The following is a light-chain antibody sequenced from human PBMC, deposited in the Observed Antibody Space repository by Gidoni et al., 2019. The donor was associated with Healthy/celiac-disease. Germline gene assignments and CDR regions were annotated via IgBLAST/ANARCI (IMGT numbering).Light chain of an antibody. Sequence: EIVLTQSPGTLSLSPGERATLSFRASQSVSSSYLAWYQQKPGQAPRLLIYGASSRATGIPDRFSGSGSGTDFTITISRLEHEDFAVYYCQKYGSWWTFGQGTKVEIK. CDR1: QSVSSSY. CDR3: QKYGSWWT. CDR2: GAS. V-gene: IGKV3-20*01. J-gene: IGKJ1*01.